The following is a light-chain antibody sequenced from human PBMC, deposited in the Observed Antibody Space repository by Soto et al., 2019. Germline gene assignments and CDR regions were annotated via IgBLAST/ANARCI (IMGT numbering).Light chain of an antibody. CDR1: SSSSGKNF. Sequence: QSILTQPPSVSAAPGQKVTISCSGSSSSSGKNFVSWYQQVARTAPKLLIYEDNKRPSGIPDRFSGSTSGTSATLGITGLQTGDEAEYYCASWDSSLRVVVFGGGTKLTVL. J-gene: IGLJ2*01. CDR2: EDN. CDR3: ASWDSSLRVVV. V-gene: IGLV1-51*01.